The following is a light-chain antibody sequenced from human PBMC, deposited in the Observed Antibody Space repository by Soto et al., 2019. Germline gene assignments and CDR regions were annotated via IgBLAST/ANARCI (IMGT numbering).Light chain of an antibody. CDR1: QSVSSY. Sequence: ELVLTQSPATLSLSPGETATLSCRASQSVSSYLAWYQQKPGQALRLLIYDASKRTTGIPARFSGRGSGTDFTLTISSLEPEDFAVYFCHQRSNWHLTFGGGTKLEIK. V-gene: IGKV3-11*01. CDR2: DAS. CDR3: HQRSNWHLT. J-gene: IGKJ4*01.